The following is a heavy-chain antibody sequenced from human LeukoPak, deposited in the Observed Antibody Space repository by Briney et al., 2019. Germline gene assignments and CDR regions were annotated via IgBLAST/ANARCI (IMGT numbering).Heavy chain of an antibody. D-gene: IGHD1-26*01. CDR2: IYYSGST. CDR3: ARYPVGATTYWGFDP. Sequence: SETLSLTCTVSGGSISSYYWSWIRQPPGKGLEWIGYIYYSGSTNYNPSLKSRVTISVDTSKNQFSLKLSSVTAADTAVYYCARYPVGATTYWGFDPWGQGILVTVSS. V-gene: IGHV4-59*01. CDR1: GGSISSYY. J-gene: IGHJ5*02.